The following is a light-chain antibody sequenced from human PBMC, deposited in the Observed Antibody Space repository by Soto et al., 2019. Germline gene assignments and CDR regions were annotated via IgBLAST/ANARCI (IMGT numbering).Light chain of an antibody. J-gene: IGKJ2*01. CDR3: MQALQTPST. CDR2: LGV. CDR1: QRLLHSNGNIF. Sequence: EIVMHQAPQSLTVTPGEPASISCSSSQRLLHSNGNIFLAWYLQKPGQSPQLLIYLGVNRASGVPDRVSGSAACTDFTLKISRVEAEDAVVYYCMQALQTPSTFGHGTKLESK. V-gene: IGKV2-28*01.